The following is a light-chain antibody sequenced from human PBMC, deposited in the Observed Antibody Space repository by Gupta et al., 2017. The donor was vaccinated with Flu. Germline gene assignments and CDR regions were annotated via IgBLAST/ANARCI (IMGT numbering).Light chain of an antibody. J-gene: IGLJ2*01. Sequence: NIRNKLVHWYKQKAGQAPELVVHDDSGRPSGIPERLSGSNSGTTATLTIGRVEAGDDADYYCQVWDTDTDHQVFGGGTKLTVL. CDR3: QVWDTDTDHQV. CDR2: DDS. CDR1: NIRNKL. V-gene: IGLV3-21*02.